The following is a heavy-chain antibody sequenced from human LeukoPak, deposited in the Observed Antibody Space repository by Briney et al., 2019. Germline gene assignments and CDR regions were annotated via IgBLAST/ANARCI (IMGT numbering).Heavy chain of an antibody. CDR3: ARASPTYNYDSSGYPRSSFDP. CDR2: IYYSGST. D-gene: IGHD3-22*01. Sequence: SATLSLTCTVSGGSISSYYWSWIRQPPGKGLEWIGYIYYSGSTNYNPSLKSRVTISVDTSKNQFSLKLSSVTAADTAVYYCARASPTYNYDSSGYPRSSFDPWGQGTLVTVSS. J-gene: IGHJ5*02. V-gene: IGHV4-59*01. CDR1: GGSISSYY.